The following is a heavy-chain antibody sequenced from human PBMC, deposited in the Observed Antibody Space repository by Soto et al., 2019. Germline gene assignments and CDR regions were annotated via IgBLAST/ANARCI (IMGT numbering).Heavy chain of an antibody. CDR1: GFTFSSYS. J-gene: IGHJ4*02. V-gene: IGHV3-21*01. Sequence: EVQLVESGGGLVKPGGSLRLSCAASGFTFSSYSMNWVRQAPGKGLEWVSSISSSSSYIYYADSVKGRLTISRDNAKNSLDLQMNCLRAEDTAVYYCASHPGAGSGYWYYFDSWGLGTLVTVSS. CDR2: ISSSSSYI. CDR3: ASHPGAGSGYWYYFDS. D-gene: IGHD3-22*01.